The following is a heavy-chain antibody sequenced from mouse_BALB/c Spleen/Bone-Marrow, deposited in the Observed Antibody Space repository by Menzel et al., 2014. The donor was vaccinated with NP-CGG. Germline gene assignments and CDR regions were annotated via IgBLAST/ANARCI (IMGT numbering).Heavy chain of an antibody. CDR3: TRDGYGSGD. CDR1: GFTFSTYA. D-gene: IGHD1-1*01. V-gene: IGHV5-9-4*01. Sequence: EVHLVESGGVLVKPGGSLKLSCAASGFTFSTYAMSWVRQSPEKRLEWVAEISSGGSYTYYPDTVTGRFTISRADAKNTMYLEMSSLRSEDKTMNYCTRDGYGSGDWGQGTLVTVSA. J-gene: IGHJ3*01. CDR2: ISSGGSYT.